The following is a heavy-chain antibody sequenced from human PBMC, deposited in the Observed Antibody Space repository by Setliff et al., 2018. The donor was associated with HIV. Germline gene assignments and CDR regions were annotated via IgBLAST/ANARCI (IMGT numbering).Heavy chain of an antibody. V-gene: IGHV4-39*01. D-gene: IGHD2-15*01. CDR2: IYYSGST. J-gene: IGHJ4*02. CDR1: GVSISSTSYY. Sequence: SETLSLTCTVSGVSISSTSYYWGWIRQPPGKGLEWIGSIYYSGSTYYNPSLKSRVTISVDTSKNQFSLKLSSVTAADTAVYYCARHPPYCSGGSCYRGRGYYFDYWGQGTLVTVSS. CDR3: ARHPPYCSGGSCYRGRGYYFDY.